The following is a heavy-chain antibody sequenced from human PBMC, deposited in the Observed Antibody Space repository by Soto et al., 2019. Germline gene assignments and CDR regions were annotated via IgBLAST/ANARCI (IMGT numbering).Heavy chain of an antibody. CDR1: GGSISSSSYY. Sequence: SETLSLTCTVSGGSISSSSYYWGWIRQPPGKGLEWIGSIYYSGSTYYNPSLKSRVTISVDTSKNQFSLKLSSVTAADTAVYYCARRSFSRSGYYDYWGQGTLVTVSS. CDR2: IYYSGST. CDR3: ARRSFSRSGYYDY. D-gene: IGHD3-3*01. J-gene: IGHJ4*02. V-gene: IGHV4-39*01.